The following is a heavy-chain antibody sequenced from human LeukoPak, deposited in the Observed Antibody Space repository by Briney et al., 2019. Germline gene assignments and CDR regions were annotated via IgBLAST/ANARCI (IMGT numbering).Heavy chain of an antibody. J-gene: IGHJ5*02. CDR1: GYTFTNYD. CDR3: ARNRYPPTVTTPSWFDP. CDR2: MKPNSGNT. D-gene: IGHD4-17*01. Sequence: GASVKVSCKASGYTFTNYDINWVRQATGQGLEWMGYMKPNSGNTGYAQKFQGRVTITRDTSASTAYMELSSLRSEDTAVYYCARNRYPPTVTTPSWFDPWGQGTLVTVSS. V-gene: IGHV1-8*01.